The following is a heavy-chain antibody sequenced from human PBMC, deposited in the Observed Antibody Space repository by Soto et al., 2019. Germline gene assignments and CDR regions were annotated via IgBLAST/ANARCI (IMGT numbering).Heavy chain of an antibody. CDR1: GFTFSSYA. V-gene: IGHV3-30-3*01. D-gene: IGHD3-16*01. CDR2: ISYDGSNK. J-gene: IGHJ6*02. CDR3: ARDSNYDYVWGSLSDGMDV. Sequence: GGSLRLSCAASGFTFSSYAMHWVRQAPGKGQEWVAVISYDGSNKYYVDSVKGRFTISRDNSKNTLYLQMNSLRAEDTAVYYCARDSNYDYVWGSLSDGMDVWGQGTTVTVSS.